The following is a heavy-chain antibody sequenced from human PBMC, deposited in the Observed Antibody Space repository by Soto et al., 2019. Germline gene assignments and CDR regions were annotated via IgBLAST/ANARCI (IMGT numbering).Heavy chain of an antibody. Sequence: SETLSLTCTVSGGSITTGGSYWSWIRQHPGKGLEWIGNIYHSGNTYYNPSLKSRHTISVDTSKNHFSLMVDSVTAADTAVYYCAGARVQVLDGKPYFDCWGQGTLVTVCS. J-gene: IGHJ4*02. D-gene: IGHD2-2*01. CDR3: AGARVQVLDGKPYFDC. CDR1: GGSITTGGSY. CDR2: IYHSGNT. V-gene: IGHV4-31*03.